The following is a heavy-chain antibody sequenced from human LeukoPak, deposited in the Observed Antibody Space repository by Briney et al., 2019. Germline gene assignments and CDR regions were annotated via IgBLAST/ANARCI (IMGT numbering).Heavy chain of an antibody. V-gene: IGHV5-51*01. CDR2: IYPGDSET. J-gene: IGHJ4*02. CDR1: GYSFNTYW. D-gene: IGHD1-1*01. Sequence: GESLKISCKGSGYSFNTYWIGWVRQMPGKGLEWMGIIYPGDSETRYSPSFQGQVTISADKSFSTAYLQWSGLKASDTAMYYCAGHQRSRPFDLWGQGTLVTVSS. CDR3: AGHQRSRPFDL.